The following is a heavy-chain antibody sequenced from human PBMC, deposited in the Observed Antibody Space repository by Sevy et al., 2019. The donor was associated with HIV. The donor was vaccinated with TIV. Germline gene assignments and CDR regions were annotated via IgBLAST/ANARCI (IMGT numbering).Heavy chain of an antibody. V-gene: IGHV3-49*03. J-gene: IGHJ4*02. CDR1: GFTFGDYA. CDR2: IRSKAYGGTT. D-gene: IGHD3-3*01. Sequence: GGSLRLSCTASGFTFGDYAMSWFRQAPGKGLEWVGFIRSKAYGGTTEYAESVKGRFTISRDDSKSIAYLQMNSLKTEDTAVYYCTRDSYYDFWSGYYSHFDYWGQGTLVTVSS. CDR3: TRDSYYDFWSGYYSHFDY.